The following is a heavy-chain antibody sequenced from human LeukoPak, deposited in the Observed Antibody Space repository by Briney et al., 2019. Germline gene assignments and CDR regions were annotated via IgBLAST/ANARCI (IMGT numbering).Heavy chain of an antibody. CDR3: ARAGYSYGYTYYYYYYMDV. Sequence: GGSLRLSCAASGFIFSSYWMSWVRQAPGKGLEWVANIKQDGSEKYYVDSVKGRFTISRDNAKNSLYLQMNSLRAEDTAVYYCARAGYSYGYTYYYYYYMDVWGKGTTVTVSS. CDR1: GFIFSSYW. V-gene: IGHV3-7*01. D-gene: IGHD5-18*01. CDR2: IKQDGSEK. J-gene: IGHJ6*03.